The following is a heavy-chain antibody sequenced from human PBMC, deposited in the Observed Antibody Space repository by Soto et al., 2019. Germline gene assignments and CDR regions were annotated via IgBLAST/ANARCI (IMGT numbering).Heavy chain of an antibody. CDR2: IIPIFGTA. J-gene: IGHJ4*02. D-gene: IGHD3-22*01. Sequence: QVQLVQSGAEVRKPGSSVTVSCKASGGTFSRHAISWVRQAPGQGLEWMGGIIPIFGTANHAQKFQGRVTIIEDESTSTVYMELSSLRSEDTAMYYCARGWGYDSNDYYYAYWGQGTLVIVSS. CDR3: ARGWGYDSNDYYYAY. V-gene: IGHV1-69*01. CDR1: GGTFSRHA.